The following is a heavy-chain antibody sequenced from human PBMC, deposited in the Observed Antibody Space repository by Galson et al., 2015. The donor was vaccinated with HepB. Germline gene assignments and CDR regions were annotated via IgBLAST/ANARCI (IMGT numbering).Heavy chain of an antibody. CDR3: AKIGPNLESDYDAFDI. J-gene: IGHJ3*02. D-gene: IGHD3-16*01. CDR2: ISWNSGSI. Sequence: SLRLSCAASGFTFDDYAMHWVRQAPGKGLEWVSGISWNSGSIGYADSVKGRFTISRDNAKNSLYLQMNSLRAEDTALYYCAKIGPNLESDYDAFDIWGQGTMVTVSS. CDR1: GFTFDDYA. V-gene: IGHV3-9*01.